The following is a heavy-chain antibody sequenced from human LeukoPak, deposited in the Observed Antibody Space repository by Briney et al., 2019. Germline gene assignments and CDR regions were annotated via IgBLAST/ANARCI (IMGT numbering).Heavy chain of an antibody. CDR3: ARLHYGGNYGYYYYYMDV. Sequence: SETLSLTCTVSGGSISSSSYYWGWIRQPPGKGLEWIGSIYYSGSTYYNPSLKGRVTISVDTSKHQFSLNLSSVTAADTAVYYCARLHYGGNYGYYYYYMDVWGKGTTVTISS. J-gene: IGHJ6*03. CDR1: GGSISSSSYY. V-gene: IGHV4-39*01. D-gene: IGHD4-23*01. CDR2: IYYSGST.